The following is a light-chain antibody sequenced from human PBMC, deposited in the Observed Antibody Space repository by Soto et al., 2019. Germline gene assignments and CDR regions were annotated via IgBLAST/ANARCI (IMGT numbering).Light chain of an antibody. V-gene: IGKV1-33*01. Sequence: DIQMTQSPSSLSASVGERITMTSEASQDINKNLIWYQQKPGKAPKLLIYDASDLETGVPSRFSGSGSGTGFTFTISSLQPEDFATYYCQQYESLPLTFGQGTRLEIK. J-gene: IGKJ5*01. CDR1: QDINKN. CDR3: QQYESLPLT. CDR2: DAS.